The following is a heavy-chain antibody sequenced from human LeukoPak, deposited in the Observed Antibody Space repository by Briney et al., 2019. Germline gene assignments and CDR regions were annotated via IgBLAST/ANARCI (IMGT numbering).Heavy chain of an antibody. D-gene: IGHD2-2*01. CDR1: GGSISSGGYY. J-gene: IGHJ4*02. CDR2: IYHSGST. Sequence: SETLSLTCTVSGGSISSGGYYWSWIRQPPGKGLEWIGYIYHSGSTYYNPSLKSRVTISVDRSKNQFSLKLSSVTAADTAVYYCARATIVVVPAAPFDYWGQGTLVTVSS. V-gene: IGHV4-30-2*01. CDR3: ARATIVVVPAAPFDY.